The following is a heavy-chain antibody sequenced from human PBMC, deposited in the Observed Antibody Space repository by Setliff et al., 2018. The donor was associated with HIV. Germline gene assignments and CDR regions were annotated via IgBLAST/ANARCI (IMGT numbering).Heavy chain of an antibody. Sequence: SETLSLTCSVSGASISRSTYSWGWIRQPPGKGLEWIGCISYTGSTNYTPSLKSRVTMSVDTSKNHFSLKLRSVTAADTAVYYCARHGHFYDSSSSDAFDIWGHGTRVTVSS. CDR2: ISYTGST. V-gene: IGHV4-39*01. CDR1: GASISRSTYS. J-gene: IGHJ3*02. CDR3: ARHGHFYDSSSSDAFDI. D-gene: IGHD3-22*01.